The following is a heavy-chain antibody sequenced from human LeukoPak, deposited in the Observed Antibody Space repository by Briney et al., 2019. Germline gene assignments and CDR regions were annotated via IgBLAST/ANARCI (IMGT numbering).Heavy chain of an antibody. CDR3: VRGSDWYYFDF. D-gene: IGHD6-19*01. Sequence: GGSLRLSCAASGFTFRASYMPWVRHVPGQGLVWVSRTNTDGSTIVYANSVKGRFTMSRDNAKNTLYLQMNSLRAEDTAIYYCVRGSDWYYFDFWGQGILVTVSS. CDR2: TNTDGSTI. J-gene: IGHJ4*02. CDR1: GFTFRASY. V-gene: IGHV3-74*01.